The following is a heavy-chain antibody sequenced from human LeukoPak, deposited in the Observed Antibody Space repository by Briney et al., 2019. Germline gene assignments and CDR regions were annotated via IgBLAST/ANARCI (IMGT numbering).Heavy chain of an antibody. D-gene: IGHD3-22*01. CDR1: GFTFSSYS. Sequence: PGGSLRLSCAASGFTFSSYSMNWVRQAPGKGLEWVSSISSSSSYIYYADSVKGRFTISRDNAKNSLYLQMNSLRAEDTAVYYCARDEYRGIVADYWGQGTLVTVSS. V-gene: IGHV3-21*01. CDR3: ARDEYRGIVADY. CDR2: ISSSSSYI. J-gene: IGHJ4*02.